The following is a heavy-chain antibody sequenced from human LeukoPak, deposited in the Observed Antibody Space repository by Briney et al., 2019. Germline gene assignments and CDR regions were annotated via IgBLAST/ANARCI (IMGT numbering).Heavy chain of an antibody. D-gene: IGHD5-18*01. Sequence: ASVKVSCKASGGTFSSYAISWVRHAPGQGLEWMGGIIPIFGTANYAQKFQGRVTITADESTSTAYMELSSLRSEDTAVYYCARDRVGYSYGATFDYWGQGTLVTVSS. CDR2: IIPIFGTA. CDR3: ARDRVGYSYGATFDY. CDR1: GGTFSSYA. V-gene: IGHV1-69*01. J-gene: IGHJ4*02.